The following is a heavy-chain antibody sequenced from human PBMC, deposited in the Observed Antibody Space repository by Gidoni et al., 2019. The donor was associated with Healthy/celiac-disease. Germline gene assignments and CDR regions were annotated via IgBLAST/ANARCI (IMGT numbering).Heavy chain of an antibody. Sequence: EVQLVESGGVLVKPGRSLRLSCTASGFTFGDYAMSWFRQAPGKGLEWVGFIRRKAYGGTTEYAASVKGRFTISRDDSKSIAYLQMNSLKTEDTAVYYCTRGRDFGVEIRQYYYYYGMDVWGQGTTVTVSS. J-gene: IGHJ6*02. CDR1: GFTFGDYA. V-gene: IGHV3-49*05. D-gene: IGHD3-3*01. CDR3: TRGRDFGVEIRQYYYYYGMDV. CDR2: IRRKAYGGTT.